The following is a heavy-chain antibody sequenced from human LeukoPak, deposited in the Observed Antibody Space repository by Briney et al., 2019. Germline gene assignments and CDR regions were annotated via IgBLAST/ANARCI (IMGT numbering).Heavy chain of an antibody. J-gene: IGHJ3*02. CDR2: ISGSGGST. V-gene: IGHV3-23*01. Sequence: GGSLRLSCAASGFTFSSYAMSWVRQAPGKGLEWVSAISGSGGSTYYADSVKGRFTISRDNSKNTLYLQMNSLRAGDTAVYYCASPSPLRYFDWLSADAFDIWGQGTMVTVSS. D-gene: IGHD3-9*01. CDR1: GFTFSSYA. CDR3: ASPSPLRYFDWLSADAFDI.